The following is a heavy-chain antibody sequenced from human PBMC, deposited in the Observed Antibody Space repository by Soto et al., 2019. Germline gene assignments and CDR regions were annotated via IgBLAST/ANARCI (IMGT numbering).Heavy chain of an antibody. J-gene: IGHJ3*02. CDR3: VTTCGAVGATDDVFDI. V-gene: IGHV3-21*01. D-gene: IGHD1-26*01. Sequence: EVQLVESGGGLVKPGGSLRLSCAASGLPFSLQTMSWVRQAPGKGLAWISTITASGTYTYYADSVKGRFTISRDNAQTSLFLQMDTLRAAVTALYYCVTTCGAVGATDDVFDIWGQGTMVTVSS. CDR1: GLPFSLQT. CDR2: ITASGTYT.